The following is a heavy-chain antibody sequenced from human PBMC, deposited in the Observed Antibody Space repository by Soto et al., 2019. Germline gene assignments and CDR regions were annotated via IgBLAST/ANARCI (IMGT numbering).Heavy chain of an antibody. D-gene: IGHD2-2*01. Sequence: QVQLVQSGAEVKKPGASVKVSCKASGYTFTSYGISWVRQAPGQGLEWMGWISAYNGNTNYAQKLQGRVTMTTDTSTSTDYMELRSLRSDETAVYYCARFFFSFRNQKKYYFDYWGQGTLVTVSS. J-gene: IGHJ4*02. V-gene: IGHV1-18*01. CDR2: ISAYNGNT. CDR3: ARFFFSFRNQKKYYFDY. CDR1: GYTFTSYG.